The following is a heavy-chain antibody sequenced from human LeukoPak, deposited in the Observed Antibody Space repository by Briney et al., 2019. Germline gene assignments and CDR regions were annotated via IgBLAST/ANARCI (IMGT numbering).Heavy chain of an antibody. V-gene: IGHV3-48*01. CDR2: ISSSSSTI. Sequence: PGGSLRLSCAASGFTFSSYSMNGVRQAPGKGLEWVSYISSSSSTIYYADSVKGRFTISRDNANNSLYLQMSSLRAEDTAVYYCARDSGGYSYGTTFDYWGQGTLVTVSS. D-gene: IGHD5-18*01. CDR3: ARDSGGYSYGTTFDY. CDR1: GFTFSSYS. J-gene: IGHJ4*02.